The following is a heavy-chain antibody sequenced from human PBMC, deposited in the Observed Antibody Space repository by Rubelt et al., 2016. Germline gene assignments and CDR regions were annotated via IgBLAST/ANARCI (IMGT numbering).Heavy chain of an antibody. D-gene: IGHD3-3*01. J-gene: IGHJ4*02. Sequence: EVQLLESGGGLVQPGGSLRLSCAASGFTFSSYAMSWVRQAPGKGLKWVSAISGSGGSTYYADSVKGRLTISRDNSKNTLYLQMNSLRAEDTAVYYCAKGYYDFWSGYIYFDYWGQGTLVTVSS. CDR2: ISGSGGST. V-gene: IGHV3-23*01. CDR3: AKGYYDFWSGYIYFDY. CDR1: GFTFSSYA.